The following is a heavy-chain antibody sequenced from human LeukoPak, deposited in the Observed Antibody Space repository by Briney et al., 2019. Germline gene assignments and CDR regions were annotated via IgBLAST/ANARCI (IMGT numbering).Heavy chain of an antibody. CDR2: FYYSGST. CDR3: ARVGYNSGTYWFDP. V-gene: IGHV4-59*01. D-gene: IGHD3-10*01. Sequence: SETLSLTCIVSGGSISSYYWSWIRQPPGKGLEWIGYFYYSGSTNYNPPLKSRVTISLDTSKNHFSLQLSSVTAADTAVYYCARVGYNSGTYWFDPWGQGTLVTVSS. CDR1: GGSISSYY. J-gene: IGHJ5*02.